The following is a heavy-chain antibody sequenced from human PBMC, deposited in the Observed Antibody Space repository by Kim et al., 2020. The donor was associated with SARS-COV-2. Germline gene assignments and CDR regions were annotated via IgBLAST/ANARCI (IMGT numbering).Heavy chain of an antibody. J-gene: IGHJ6*02. V-gene: IGHV4-34*01. CDR3: ARGCIVGVKSRRVCYYYYYGMDV. D-gene: IGHD1-26*01. Sequence: SETLSLTCAVYGGSFSGYYWSWIRQPPGKGLEWIGEINHSGSTNYNPSLKSRVTISVDTSKNQFSLKLSSVTAADTAVYYCARGCIVGVKSRRVCYYYYYGMDVWGQGTTVTVSS. CDR2: INHSGST. CDR1: GGSFSGYY.